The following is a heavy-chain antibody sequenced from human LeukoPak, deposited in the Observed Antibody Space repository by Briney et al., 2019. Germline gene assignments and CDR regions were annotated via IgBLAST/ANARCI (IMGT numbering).Heavy chain of an antibody. J-gene: IGHJ5*02. Sequence: PSETLSLTCTVSGDSISSSGYYWGWIRQPPGKGLEWIGSIYYSGSTYYNPSLKSRVTLSVDTSKNQFSLKLSSVTAADTAVYYCARFNRITMVRGVIPGFDPWGQGTLVTVSS. CDR2: IYYSGST. CDR3: ARFNRITMVRGVIPGFDP. CDR1: GDSISSSGYY. D-gene: IGHD3-10*01. V-gene: IGHV4-39*07.